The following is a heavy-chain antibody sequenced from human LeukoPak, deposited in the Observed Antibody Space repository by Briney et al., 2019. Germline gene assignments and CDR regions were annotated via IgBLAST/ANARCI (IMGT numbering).Heavy chain of an antibody. CDR3: ARDLDNGAAFDY. CDR2: ITGSGRDT. CDR1: GFTFSTYA. Sequence: PGGSLRLSCAASGFTFSTYAMNWVRQAPGKRLEWVSSITGSGRDTYYAGSVKGRITISRDNSRNTLYLQMNSLRAEDTAIYYCARDLDNGAAFDYWGQGTLVTVSS. J-gene: IGHJ4*02. V-gene: IGHV3-23*01. D-gene: IGHD6-25*01.